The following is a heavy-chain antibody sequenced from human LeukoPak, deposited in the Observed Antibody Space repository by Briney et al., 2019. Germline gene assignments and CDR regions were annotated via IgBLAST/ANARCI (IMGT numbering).Heavy chain of an antibody. J-gene: IGHJ6*02. D-gene: IGHD3-16*01. V-gene: IGHV3-15*01. CDR1: GFTFSNAW. CDR3: NTDSRLRIAHYYYYGMDV. CDR2: IKSKTDGGTT. Sequence: GGSLSLSCAASGFTFSNAWMSWVRQAPGKGREGVGRIKSKTDGGTTDYAALVKGRCTISRDDSKKTLYLQMNSLKTEDTAVYYCNTDSRLRIAHYYYYGMDVWGQGTTVTVSS.